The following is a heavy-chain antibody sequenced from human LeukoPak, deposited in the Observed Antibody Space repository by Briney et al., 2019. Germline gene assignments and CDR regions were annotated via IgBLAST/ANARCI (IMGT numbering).Heavy chain of an antibody. J-gene: IGHJ4*02. CDR3: ARDPRGFDL. CDR1: GFTFNNYS. CDR2: ITSYSTYI. D-gene: IGHD3-10*01. Sequence: GGSLRLSCAASGFTFNNYSIHWVRQAPGKGLEWVSSITSYSTYISYGDSVKGRFTISRDNSKNSLYLHMNSLKVEDTAVYYCARDPRGFDLWGQGTLVTVSS. V-gene: IGHV3-21*01.